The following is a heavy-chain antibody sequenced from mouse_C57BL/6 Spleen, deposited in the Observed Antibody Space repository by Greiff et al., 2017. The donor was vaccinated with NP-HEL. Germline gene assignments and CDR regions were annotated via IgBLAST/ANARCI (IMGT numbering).Heavy chain of an antibody. CDR1: GYTFTSYW. CDR2: IDPSDSYT. D-gene: IGHD2-1*01. J-gene: IGHJ4*01. V-gene: IGHV1-50*01. Sequence: VQLQQPGAELVKPGASVKLSCKASGYTFTSYWMQWVKQRPGQGLEWIGEIDPSDSYTNYNQKFKGKATLTVDTSSSTAYMQLSSLTSEDSAVYYCARSSIYYGNYGYAMDYWGQGTSITVSS. CDR3: ARSSIYYGNYGYAMDY.